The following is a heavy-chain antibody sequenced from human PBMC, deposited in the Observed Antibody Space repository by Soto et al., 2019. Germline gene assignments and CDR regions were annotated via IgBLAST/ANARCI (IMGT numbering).Heavy chain of an antibody. CDR3: ARDGGYSYGYFSYYGMDV. Sequence: ASVKVSCKASGYTFTGYYMHWVRQAPGQGLEWMGWINPNSGGTNYAQKFQGWVTMTRDTSISTAYMEPSRLRSDDTAVYYCARDGGYSYGYFSYYGMDVWGQGTTVTVSS. CDR1: GYTFTGYY. D-gene: IGHD5-18*01. CDR2: INPNSGGT. V-gene: IGHV1-2*04. J-gene: IGHJ6*02.